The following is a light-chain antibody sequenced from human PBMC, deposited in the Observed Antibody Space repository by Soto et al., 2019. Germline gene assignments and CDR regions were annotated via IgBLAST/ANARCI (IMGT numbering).Light chain of an antibody. CDR3: SSYTGSITLL. CDR1: SSDVGGYNY. Sequence: QAVRTQPASLSGSPGQSITISCTGTSSDVGGYNYVSWYQQHPGKAPKLIIYEVINRPSGISHRFSGSKSGNTASLTISGLQAEDEADYYCSSYTGSITLLFGGGTQMTVL. V-gene: IGLV2-14*01. CDR2: EVI. J-gene: IGLJ2*01.